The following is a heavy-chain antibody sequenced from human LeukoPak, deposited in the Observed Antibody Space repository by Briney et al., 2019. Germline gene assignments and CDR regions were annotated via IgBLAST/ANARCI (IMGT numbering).Heavy chain of an antibody. V-gene: IGHV3-23*01. D-gene: IGHD6-19*01. J-gene: IGHJ5*02. CDR3: AKCVTGWPNWFDP. CDR2: IRTSGDNT. CDR1: GITFSNYA. Sequence: PGGSLRLSCVASGITFSNYAVSWVRQAPGKGLEWVSTIRTSGDNTYYADSVKGRFTISRDNSKNTLYLQMISLRAEDTALYYCAKCVTGWPNWFDPWGQGTLVTVSS.